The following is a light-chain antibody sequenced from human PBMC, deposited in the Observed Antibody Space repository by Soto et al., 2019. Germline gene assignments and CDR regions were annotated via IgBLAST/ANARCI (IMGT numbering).Light chain of an antibody. J-gene: IGKJ1*01. Sequence: EIVLTQSPGTMSLSPGERATLSCRASQRVSSSYLAWYHQKPGQAPGLLIYGASSRATCIPDRFSGSGSGTDVTLTISRLEPEDFAVYYFQQYGSSWRTLGQGTTVAI. V-gene: IGKV3-20*01. CDR1: QRVSSSY. CDR2: GAS. CDR3: QQYGSSWRT.